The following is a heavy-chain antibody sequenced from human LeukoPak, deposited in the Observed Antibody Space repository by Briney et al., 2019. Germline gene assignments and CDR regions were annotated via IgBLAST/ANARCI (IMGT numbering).Heavy chain of an antibody. CDR2: IASDGSST. V-gene: IGHV3-74*01. CDR1: GFTFSSYW. J-gene: IGHJ6*02. Sequence: GGSLRLSCAASGFTFSSYWMNWVRQAPGKGLVWVSRIASDGSSTSYADSVKGRFTISRDNAKNTLYLQMNSLRAEDTAVYYCARDYYDSRYGMDVWGQGTTVTVSS. D-gene: IGHD3-22*01. CDR3: ARDYYDSRYGMDV.